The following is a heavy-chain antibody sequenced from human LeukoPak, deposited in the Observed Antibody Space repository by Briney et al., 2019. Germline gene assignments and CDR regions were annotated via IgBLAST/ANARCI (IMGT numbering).Heavy chain of an antibody. CDR1: GFTFSSYW. V-gene: IGHV3-23*01. CDR3: AKEPLRYFDWLLPYFDY. Sequence: GGSLRLSCAASGFTFSSYWMHWVRQAPGKGLEWVSAISGSGGSTYYADSVKGRFTISRDNSKNTLYLQMNSLRAEDTAVYYCAKEPLRYFDWLLPYFDYWGQGTLVTVSS. J-gene: IGHJ4*02. CDR2: ISGSGGST. D-gene: IGHD3-9*01.